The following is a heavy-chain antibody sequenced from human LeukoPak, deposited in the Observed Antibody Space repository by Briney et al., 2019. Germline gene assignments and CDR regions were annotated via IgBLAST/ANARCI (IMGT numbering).Heavy chain of an antibody. J-gene: IGHJ4*02. V-gene: IGHV1-69-2*01. CDR2: VDPEDGET. D-gene: IGHD6-13*01. Sequence: ASVKVSCKASGYTFTGYYMHWVRQAPGQGLEWMGLVDPEDGETIYAEKFQGRVTITADTSTDTAYMELSSLRSEDTAVYYCATDPRGIAAAALRYWGQGTLVTVSS. CDR1: GYTFTGYY. CDR3: ATDPRGIAAAALRY.